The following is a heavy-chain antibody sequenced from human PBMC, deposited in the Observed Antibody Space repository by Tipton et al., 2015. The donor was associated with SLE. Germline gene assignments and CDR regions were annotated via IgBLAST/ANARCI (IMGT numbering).Heavy chain of an antibody. D-gene: IGHD2-15*01. Sequence: TLSLTCAVYGGSFSGYYWSWLRQPPGKGLECIGEINHSGGTNYNPSLKSRVTISVETSKNQFSLKLSSVTAADTAVYYCARGGYCSGGDCALDYWGQGTLVTVSS. V-gene: IGHV4-34*01. J-gene: IGHJ4*02. CDR1: GGSFSGYY. CDR2: INHSGGT. CDR3: ARGGYCSGGDCALDY.